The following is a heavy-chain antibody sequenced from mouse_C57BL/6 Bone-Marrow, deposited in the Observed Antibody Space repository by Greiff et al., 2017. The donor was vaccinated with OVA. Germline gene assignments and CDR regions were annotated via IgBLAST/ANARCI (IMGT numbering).Heavy chain of an antibody. Sequence: VQLQQSGAELARPGASVKLSCKASGYTFTSYGISWVKQRPGQGLEWIGWFYPGSGSIKYNEKFKDKATLTADKSSSTVYMELSRLTSEDSAVYFCARHEDNYYGSSYAMDYWGQGTSVTVSS. J-gene: IGHJ4*01. D-gene: IGHD1-1*01. CDR2: FYPGSGSI. CDR1: GYTFTSYG. CDR3: ARHEDNYYGSSYAMDY. V-gene: IGHV1-62-2*01.